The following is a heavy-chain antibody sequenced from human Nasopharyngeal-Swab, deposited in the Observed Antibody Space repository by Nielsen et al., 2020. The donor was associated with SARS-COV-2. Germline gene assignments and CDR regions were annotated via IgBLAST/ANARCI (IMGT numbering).Heavy chain of an antibody. CDR3: AKVVAAHYYYYGMDV. V-gene: IGHV3-9*01. Sequence: VRQAPGKGLEWVSGISWNRGSIGYADSVKGRFTISRDNAKNSLYLQMNSLRAEDTALYYCAKVVAAHYYYYGMDVWGQGTTVTVSS. D-gene: IGHD2-15*01. CDR2: ISWNRGSI. J-gene: IGHJ6*02.